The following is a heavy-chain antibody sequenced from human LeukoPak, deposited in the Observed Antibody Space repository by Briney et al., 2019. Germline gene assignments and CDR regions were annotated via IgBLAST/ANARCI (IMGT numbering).Heavy chain of an antibody. J-gene: IGHJ4*02. CDR3: EKDLGGSGDYRPY. D-gene: IGHD2-21*02. CDR2: ISGSDGST. CDR1: GFTFSSYA. Sequence: GGSLRLSCAASGFTFSSYAISWVRQAPGMGLEWVSAISGSDGSTYYADSVKGRFTISRDNSKNTLYLQMNSLSAEDTAVYYCEKDLGGSGDYRPYWGQGSVVTVSS. V-gene: IGHV3-23*01.